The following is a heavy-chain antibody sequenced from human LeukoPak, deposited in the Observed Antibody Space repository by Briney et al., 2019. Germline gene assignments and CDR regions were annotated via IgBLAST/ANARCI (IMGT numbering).Heavy chain of an antibody. V-gene: IGHV4-61*02. CDR1: GGSISSGSYY. CDR3: ARDVYYYDSGSYYPYKYFDP. Sequence: SETLSLTCTVSGGSISSGSYYWSWIRQPAGKGLEWIGRIFASGSTSYNPSLKSRVIISVDMSKNQSSLKLRSVTAADTAVYYCARDVYYYDSGSYYPYKYFDPWGQGTLVTVSS. CDR2: IFASGST. D-gene: IGHD3-10*01. J-gene: IGHJ5*02.